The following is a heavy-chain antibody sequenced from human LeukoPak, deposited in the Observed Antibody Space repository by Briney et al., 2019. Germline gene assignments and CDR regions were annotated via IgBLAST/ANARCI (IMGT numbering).Heavy chain of an antibody. CDR1: GYTFIGYY. CDR2: INPNSGGT. J-gene: IGHJ4*02. CDR3: ARDWSMTTLDY. D-gene: IGHD4-17*01. Sequence: ASVKVSCKAPGYTFIGYYMHWVRQAPGQGLEWMGRINPNSGGTDYAQKFQGRVTMTRDSSISIAYLEFSSLRSDDTAVYYCARDWSMTTLDYWGQGTLVTVSS. V-gene: IGHV1-2*06.